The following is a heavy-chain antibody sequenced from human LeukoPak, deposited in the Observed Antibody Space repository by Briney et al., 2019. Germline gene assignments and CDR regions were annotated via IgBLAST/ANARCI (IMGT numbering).Heavy chain of an antibody. D-gene: IGHD5-24*01. Sequence: PSEPLSLPCTVSGGSLSSYYWSWLRQPPGKGLEWLGYIYYSGSTNYNTSLKSQVTISVDTSNNQFSLELSSVTAADTAVYYCARNRDGYNSIDYWGQGTLVSVSS. V-gene: IGHV4-59*01. CDR1: GGSLSSYY. CDR3: ARNRDGYNSIDY. J-gene: IGHJ4*02. CDR2: IYYSGST.